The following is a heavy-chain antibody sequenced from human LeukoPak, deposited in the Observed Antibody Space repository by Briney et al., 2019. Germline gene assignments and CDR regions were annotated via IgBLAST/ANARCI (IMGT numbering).Heavy chain of an antibody. V-gene: IGHV3-23*01. D-gene: IGHD3-10*01. J-gene: IGHJ4*02. CDR2: ISGGGDST. CDR1: GFTFSSYS. CDR3: AKNPGYYFGSGSYYLDY. Sequence: GGSLRLSCAASGFTFSSYSMNWVRQAPGKGLEWVSGISGGGDSTYYADSVKGRFTISRDFSKNTLYLQMNSLRAEDTAVYYCAKNPGYYFGSGSYYLDYWGQGNLVTVSS.